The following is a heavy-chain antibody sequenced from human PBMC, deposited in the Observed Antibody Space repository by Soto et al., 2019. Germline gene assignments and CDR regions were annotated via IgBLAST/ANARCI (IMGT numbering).Heavy chain of an antibody. J-gene: IGHJ4*02. D-gene: IGHD3-10*01. CDR1: GFIFSSYA. V-gene: IGHV3-30-3*01. CDR3: ARSMVIFDY. CDR2: ISYDGSNK. Sequence: QVQLVESGGGVVQPGRSLRLSCAASGFIFSSYAMHWVRQAPGKGLEWVAVISYDGSNKYYADSVKGRFTISRDNSKNTLYLQMNSLRAEDTAVYYCARSMVIFDYWGQGTLVTVSS.